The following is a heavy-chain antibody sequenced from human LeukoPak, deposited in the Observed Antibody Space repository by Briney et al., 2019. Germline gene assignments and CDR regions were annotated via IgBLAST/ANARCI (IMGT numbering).Heavy chain of an antibody. V-gene: IGHV3-30*03. CDR3: ARDWGVNYAADY. CDR1: GFTFKSCS. CDR2: ISYDGSNK. D-gene: IGHD3-16*01. J-gene: IGHJ4*02. Sequence: GGSLRLSCAASGFTFKSCSMNWVRQAPGKGLEWVAVISYDGSNKYYADSVKGRFTISRDNSKNTLYLQMNSLRAEDTAVYYCARDWGVNYAADYWGQGTLVTVSS.